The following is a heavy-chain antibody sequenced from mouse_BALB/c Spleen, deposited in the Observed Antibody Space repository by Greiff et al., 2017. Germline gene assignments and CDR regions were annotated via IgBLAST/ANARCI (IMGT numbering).Heavy chain of an antibody. V-gene: IGHV1-87*01. CDR3: ARGLLRFYYAMDY. D-gene: IGHD1-1*01. J-gene: IGHJ4*01. CDR2: IYPGDGDT. Sequence: VQLQQSGAELARPGASVKLSCKASGYTFTSYWMQWVTQRPGQGLEWIGAIYPGDGDTRYTQKFKGKATLTADKSSSTAYMQLSSLASEDSAVYYCARGLLRFYYAMDYWGQGTSVTVSS. CDR1: GYTFTSYW.